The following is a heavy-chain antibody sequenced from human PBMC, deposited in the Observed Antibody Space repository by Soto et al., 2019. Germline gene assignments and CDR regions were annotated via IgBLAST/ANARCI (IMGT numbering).Heavy chain of an antibody. CDR2: IYPGDSDT. CDR3: IRLISRVAATPS. CDR1: VYLFTDYW. V-gene: IGHV5-51*01. J-gene: IGHJ4*02. Sequence: GESLKIYRKGPVYLFTDYWIAWVRQMPGKAPEWMGIIYPGDSDTRYSPSFKGQVTISADKSINTAYLQWSSLKASDTAMYYCIRLISRVAATPSRGQGTLVTNFS. D-gene: IGHD2-15*01.